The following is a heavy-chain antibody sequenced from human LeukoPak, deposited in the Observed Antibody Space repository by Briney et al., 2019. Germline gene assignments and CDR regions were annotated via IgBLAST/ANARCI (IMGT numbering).Heavy chain of an antibody. CDR1: GYTFTSYG. CDR2: ISAYNGNT. CDR3: ARVRDEGYYYYYYMDV. J-gene: IGHJ6*03. V-gene: IGHV1-18*01. Sequence: ASVKVSCKASGYTFTSYGISWVRQAPGQGLEWMGWISAYNGNTNYAQKLQGRVTMTTDTSTSTAYMELRSLRSDDTAVYYCARVRDEGYYYYYYMDVWGKGTTVTASS.